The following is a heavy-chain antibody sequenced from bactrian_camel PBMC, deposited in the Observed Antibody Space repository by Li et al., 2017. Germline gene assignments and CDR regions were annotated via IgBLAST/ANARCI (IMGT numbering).Heavy chain of an antibody. J-gene: IGHJ6*01. Sequence: HVQLVESGGGLVQPGGSLRVSCVASGFAFSSYAMNWVRLAPGKGLEWVSSINSVGDITYYVDSVKGRFTISRGNPKNTVYLQLNSLKTEDTAMYYCATDGNAVATILLSSWGQGTQVTVS. CDR2: INSVGDIT. V-gene: IGHV3S1*01. CDR3: ATDGNAVATILLSS. D-gene: IGHD4*01. CDR1: GFAFSSYA.